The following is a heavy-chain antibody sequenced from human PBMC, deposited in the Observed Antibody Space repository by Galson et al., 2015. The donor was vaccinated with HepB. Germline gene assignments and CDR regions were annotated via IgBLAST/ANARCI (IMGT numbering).Heavy chain of an antibody. J-gene: IGHJ6*02. D-gene: IGHD1-7*01. CDR1: GYDFNKYG. CDR3: ARDSRLELHLNNYYSYGMDV. Sequence: SVKVSCKASGYDFNKYGLSWVRQAPGKGPEWMGWVSGYDGSANYAPKFQGRVTMTTQKSTGTAFMEMRSLRSDDTAVYYCARDSRLELHLNNYYSYGMDVWGQGTAVIVS. V-gene: IGHV1-18*01. CDR2: VSGYDGSA.